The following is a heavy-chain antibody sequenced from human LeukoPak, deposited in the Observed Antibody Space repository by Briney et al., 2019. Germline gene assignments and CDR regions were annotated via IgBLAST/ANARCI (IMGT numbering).Heavy chain of an antibody. D-gene: IGHD3-16*02. Sequence: GASAKVSCKASGYPFTSHYMHLVRLAPGQRSERMGTINPSGGRTRYAQKFQGRVTMTRDMSTSTVYMELSSLRSEDTAVYYCARDALRLGELSLSFDYWGQGTPVTVSS. V-gene: IGHV1-46*01. CDR2: INPSGGRT. CDR3: ARDALRLGELSLSFDY. CDR1: GYPFTSHY. J-gene: IGHJ4*02.